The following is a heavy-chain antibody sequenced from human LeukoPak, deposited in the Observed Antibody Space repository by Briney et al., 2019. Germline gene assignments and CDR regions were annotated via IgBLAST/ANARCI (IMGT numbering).Heavy chain of an antibody. CDR3: ARSRSPRHDYSNYRY. Sequence: SVKVSCKASGGTFSSYAISWVRQAPGQGLEWMGGIIPIFGTANYAQKFQGRVTITTDESTSTAYMELSSLRSEDTAVYYCARSRSPRHDYSNYRYWGQGTLVTLSS. CDR1: GGTFSSYA. D-gene: IGHD4-11*01. J-gene: IGHJ4*02. V-gene: IGHV1-69*05. CDR2: IIPIFGTA.